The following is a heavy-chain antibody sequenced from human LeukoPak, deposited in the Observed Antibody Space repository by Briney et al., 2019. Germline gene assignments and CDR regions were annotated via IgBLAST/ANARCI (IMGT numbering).Heavy chain of an antibody. CDR1: SGSISSSSYY. D-gene: IGHD3-10*01. V-gene: IGHV4-39*07. Sequence: PSETLSLTCTVSSGSISSSSYYWGWIRQPPGKGLEWIGSIYYSGNTYYNPSLESRVTISIDTSKNQFSLELSSVTAADTAVYYCARDRITMVRGVITNNWFDPWGQGTLVTVSS. J-gene: IGHJ5*02. CDR3: ARDRITMVRGVITNNWFDP. CDR2: IYYSGNT.